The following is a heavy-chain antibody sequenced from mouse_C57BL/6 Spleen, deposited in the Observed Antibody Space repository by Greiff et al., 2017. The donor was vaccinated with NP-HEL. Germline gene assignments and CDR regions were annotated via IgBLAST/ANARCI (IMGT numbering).Heavy chain of an antibody. CDR1: GYSFTGYF. J-gene: IGHJ3*01. D-gene: IGHD2-4*01. CDR3: ARGGYDYDRFAY. V-gene: IGHV1-20*01. CDR2: INPYNGDT. Sequence: VQLQQSGPELVKPGDSVKISCKASGYSFTGYFMNWVMQSHGKSLEWIGRINPYNGDTFYNQKFKGKATLTVDKSSSTAHMELRSLTSEDSAVYYGARGGYDYDRFAYWGQGTLVTVSA.